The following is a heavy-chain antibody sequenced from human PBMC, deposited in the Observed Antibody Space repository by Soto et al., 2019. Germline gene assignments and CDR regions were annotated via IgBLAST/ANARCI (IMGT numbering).Heavy chain of an antibody. CDR2: ISSSSSTI. J-gene: IGHJ4*02. CDR1: GFTFSSYS. V-gene: IGHV3-48*02. D-gene: IGHD1-26*01. Sequence: EVQLVESGGGLVQPGGSLRLSCAASGFTFSSYSMNWVRQAPGKGLEWVSYISSSSSTIYYADSVKGRFTISRDNAKNSLYLQMNSLRDEDTAVYYCARDRVGASKGYYFDYWGQGTLVTVSS. CDR3: ARDRVGASKGYYFDY.